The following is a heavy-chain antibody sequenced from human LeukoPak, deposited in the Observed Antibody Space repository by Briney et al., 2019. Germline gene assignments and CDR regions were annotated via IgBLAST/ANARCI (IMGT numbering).Heavy chain of an antibody. CDR1: GGSISSGSYY. D-gene: IGHD5-12*01. Sequence: PSQTLSLTCTVSGGSISSGSYYWSWIRQPPGKGLEWIGRIYTSGCTNYNHSLKSLVTISVDTSKNQFSLKLSSVTAADTAVYYCARGLGRVATITPFYYYYGMDVWGQGTTVTVSS. CDR3: ARGLGRVATITPFYYYYGMDV. CDR2: IYTSGCT. V-gene: IGHV4-61*02. J-gene: IGHJ6*02.